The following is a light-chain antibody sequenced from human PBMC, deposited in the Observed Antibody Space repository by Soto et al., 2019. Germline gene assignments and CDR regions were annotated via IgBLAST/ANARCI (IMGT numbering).Light chain of an antibody. J-gene: IGLJ1*01. Sequence: QSVLTQPASVSASPGQSIAISCTGSSSDVGGYNYVSWYQQRPGKAPKLMIYDVSNRPSGVSNRFSGSKSGNTASLTISGLQAEDEADYYCSSYTSSTTYVFGAGTKVPVL. CDR1: SSDVGGYNY. CDR2: DVS. CDR3: SSYTSSTTYV. V-gene: IGLV2-14*01.